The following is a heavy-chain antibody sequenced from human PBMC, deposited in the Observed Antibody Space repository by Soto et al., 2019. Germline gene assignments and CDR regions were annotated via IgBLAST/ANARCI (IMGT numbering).Heavy chain of an antibody. CDR1: GFTFSSYA. J-gene: IGHJ6*02. V-gene: IGHV3-30-3*01. D-gene: IGHD3-3*01. CDR3: ARSRDDFWSGYRPTYYYYYGMDV. Sequence: GGSLRLSCAASGFTFSSYAMHWVRKAPGTGLERVAVISYDGSNKYYADSVKGRFTISRDNSKNTLYLQMNSLRAEDTAVYYCARSRDDFWSGYRPTYYYYYGMDVWGQGTTVTVSS. CDR2: ISYDGSNK.